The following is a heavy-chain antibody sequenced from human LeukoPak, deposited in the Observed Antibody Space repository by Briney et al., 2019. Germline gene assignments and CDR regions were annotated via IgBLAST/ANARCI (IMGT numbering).Heavy chain of an antibody. V-gene: IGHV1-24*01. D-gene: IGHD5-18*01. J-gene: IGHJ4*02. CDR2: FDPEDGET. Sequence: ASVKVSCKVSGYTLTELSMHWVRQAPGKGLEWMGGFDPEDGETIYAQKFQGRVTMTEDTSTDTAYMELSSLRSEDTAVYYCATGYGEAMVFDYWGQGTLVTVSS. CDR3: ATGYGEAMVFDY. CDR1: GYTLTELS.